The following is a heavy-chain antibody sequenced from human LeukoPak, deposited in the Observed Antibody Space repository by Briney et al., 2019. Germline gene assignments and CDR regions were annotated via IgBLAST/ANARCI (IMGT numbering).Heavy chain of an antibody. CDR2: ISPNSGGT. J-gene: IGHJ5*02. Sequence: ASVKVSCKASGYTFTGYYMHWVRQAPGQGLEWMGWISPNSGGTNYAQKFQGRVTMTRDTSISTAYMELSRLRSDDTAVYYCARDAGAAAYIGTGYNWFDPWGQGTLVTVSS. CDR3: ARDAGAAAYIGTGYNWFDP. V-gene: IGHV1-2*02. CDR1: GYTFTGYY. D-gene: IGHD6-13*01.